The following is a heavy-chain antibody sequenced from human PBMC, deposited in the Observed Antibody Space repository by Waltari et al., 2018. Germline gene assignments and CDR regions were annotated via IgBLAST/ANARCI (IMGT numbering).Heavy chain of an antibody. CDR1: GFNFSTYS. Sequence: EVQLVESGGGLVKPGGSLRLSCAASGFNFSTYSMTWVRQAPGKGLEWVSCISSSSRYIYYADSVKGRFTISRDNAKNSLHLQMNNLRVEDTAVYYCARDDMITFGGPTVDWGQGTLVSVSS. D-gene: IGHD3-16*01. CDR2: ISSSSRYI. CDR3: ARDDMITFGGPTVD. J-gene: IGHJ4*02. V-gene: IGHV3-21*01.